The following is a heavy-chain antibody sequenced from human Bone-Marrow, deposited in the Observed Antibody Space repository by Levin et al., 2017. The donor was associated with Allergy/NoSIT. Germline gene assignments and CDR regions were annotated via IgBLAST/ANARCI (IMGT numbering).Heavy chain of an antibody. V-gene: IGHV3-30*03. J-gene: IGHJ2*01. CDR3: ARDKSSDGVTPDWYFDL. CDR2: ISYDGSNK. CDR1: GFTFSSSG. D-gene: IGHD2-21*02. Sequence: SCAASGFTFSSSGMHWVRQAPGKGLEWVAGISYDGSNKHYADSVKGRFTISSKNSLDLQMNSLRAEDTAIYYCARDKSSDGVTPDWYFDLWGRGTLVTVSS.